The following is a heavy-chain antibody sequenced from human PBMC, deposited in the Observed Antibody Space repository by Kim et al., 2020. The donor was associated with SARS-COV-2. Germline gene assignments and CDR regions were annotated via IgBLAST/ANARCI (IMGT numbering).Heavy chain of an antibody. CDR2: ISGSGGST. Sequence: GGSLRLSCAASGFTFSSYAMSWVRQAPGKGLEWVSAISGSGGSTYYADSVKGRFTISRDNSKNTLYLQMNSLRAEDTAVYYCAKDEFYCSGGSCYSGDFDYWGQGTLVTVSS. CDR1: GFTFSSYA. D-gene: IGHD2-15*01. J-gene: IGHJ4*02. CDR3: AKDEFYCSGGSCYSGDFDY. V-gene: IGHV3-23*01.